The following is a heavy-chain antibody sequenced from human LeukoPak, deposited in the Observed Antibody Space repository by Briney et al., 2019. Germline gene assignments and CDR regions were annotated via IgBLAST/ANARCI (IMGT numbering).Heavy chain of an antibody. V-gene: IGHV3-30*02. CDR2: IRYDGSNE. Sequence: GGSLRLSCAASGFTLSDYGMHWVRQAPGKGLEWVALIRYDGSNEYYADSVKGRSTISRDSSKSTLYLQMNSLRAEDTAVYYCAKELTVGTTSKNLDYWGQGTLVTVSS. D-gene: IGHD1-26*01. CDR1: GFTLSDYG. CDR3: AKELTVGTTSKNLDY. J-gene: IGHJ4*02.